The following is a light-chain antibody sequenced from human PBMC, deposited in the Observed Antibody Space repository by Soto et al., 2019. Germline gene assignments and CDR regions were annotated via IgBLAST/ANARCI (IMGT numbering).Light chain of an antibody. V-gene: IGKV3D-15*01. J-gene: IGKJ5*01. CDR3: QQYKNWPL. Sequence: EIVLTQSPGTLSLSPGERATLSCRASQTITSTYLAWYQQKPGQAPRLLIYGASSRATGIPARFSGSGFGTEFTLTISSLQSEDFAVYYCQQYKNWPLFGQGTRLEIK. CDR1: QTITSTY. CDR2: GAS.